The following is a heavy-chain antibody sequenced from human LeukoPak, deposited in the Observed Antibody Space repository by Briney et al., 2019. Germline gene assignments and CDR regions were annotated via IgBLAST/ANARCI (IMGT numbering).Heavy chain of an antibody. CDR3: AATRADIVATIAVSYYYGMDV. CDR2: ISSSSSYI. Sequence: GGSLRLSCAASGFTFSSYSMNWVRQAPGKGLEWVSSISSSSSYIYYADSVKGRFTISRDNAKNSLYLQMNSLRAEDTAVYYCAATRADIVATIAVSYYYGMDVWGQGTTGSVSS. V-gene: IGHV3-21*01. D-gene: IGHD5-12*01. J-gene: IGHJ6*02. CDR1: GFTFSSYS.